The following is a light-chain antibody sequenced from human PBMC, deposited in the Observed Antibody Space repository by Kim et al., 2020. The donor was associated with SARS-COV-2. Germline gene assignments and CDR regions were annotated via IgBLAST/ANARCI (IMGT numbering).Light chain of an antibody. J-gene: IGLJ1*01. V-gene: IGLV3-16*01. CDR3: LSADSSGSYV. CDR1: ALTNHY. CDR2: KDI. Sequence: VSPGQMARITCSGEALTNHYAYWYQPTSGQFPVLVIYKDIERPSGRPERISGSSSGTIVTLTISGVQAEDEADYYCLSADSSGSYVLGTGTKVTVL.